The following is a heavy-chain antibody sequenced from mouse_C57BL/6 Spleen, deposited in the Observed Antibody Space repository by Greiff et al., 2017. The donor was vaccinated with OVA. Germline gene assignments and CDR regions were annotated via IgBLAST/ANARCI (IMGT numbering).Heavy chain of an antibody. V-gene: IGHV10-1*01. J-gene: IGHJ2*01. CDR1: GFSFNTYA. CDR3: VRQSNYDYVDD. CDR2: IRSKSNNYAT. Sequence: EVKLVESGGGLVQPKGSLKLSCAASGFSFNTYAMNWVRQAPGKGLEWVARIRSKSNNYATYYADSVKDRFTISRDDSESMLYLQVNNLKTEDTAMYYCVRQSNYDYVDDWGQGTTLTVAS. D-gene: IGHD2-5*01.